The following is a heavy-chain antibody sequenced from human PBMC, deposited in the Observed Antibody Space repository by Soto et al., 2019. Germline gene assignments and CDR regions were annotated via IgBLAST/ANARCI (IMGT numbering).Heavy chain of an antibody. CDR3: ARGTYFDY. D-gene: IGHD1-1*01. Sequence: QVQLVQSGTEVKKPGASVKVSCKASGYIMTTYGVSWVRQAPGQGLEWVGWISAYNDHTTYAKKFQGRVTMTTDTSTSTAYMELRSLRSDDTAVYYCARGTYFDYWGQGTLVTVSS. CDR2: ISAYNDHT. CDR1: GYIMTTYG. J-gene: IGHJ4*02. V-gene: IGHV1-18*01.